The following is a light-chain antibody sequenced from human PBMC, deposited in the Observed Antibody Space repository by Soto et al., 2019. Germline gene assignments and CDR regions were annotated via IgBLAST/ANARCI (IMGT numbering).Light chain of an antibody. J-gene: IGLJ3*02. CDR1: SSDVGGYNY. CDR2: EVS. Sequence: QSVLTQPASVSGSPGQSITISCTGTSSDVGGYNYVSWYQQHPGKAPKLMIYEVSHRPSGVSDRFSGSKSGNTAALTTSGLQAEDEADYYCSSYTTSSTLVVFGGGTKVTVL. V-gene: IGLV2-14*01. CDR3: SSYTTSSTLVV.